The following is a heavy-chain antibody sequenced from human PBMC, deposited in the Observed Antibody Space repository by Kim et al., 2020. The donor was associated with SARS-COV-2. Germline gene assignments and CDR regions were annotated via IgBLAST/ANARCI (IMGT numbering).Heavy chain of an antibody. J-gene: IGHJ6*02. CDR2: IIPIFGTA. V-gene: IGHV1-69*13. D-gene: IGHD1-26*01. CDR3: ARDLGLSSGSYYPRRGMDV. Sequence: VKVSCKASGGTFSSYAISWVRQAHGQGLEWMGGIIPIFGTANYAQKFQGRVTITADESTSTAYMELSSLRSEDTAVYYCARDLGLSSGSYYPRRGMDVWGQGTTVTVSS. CDR1: GGTFSSYA.